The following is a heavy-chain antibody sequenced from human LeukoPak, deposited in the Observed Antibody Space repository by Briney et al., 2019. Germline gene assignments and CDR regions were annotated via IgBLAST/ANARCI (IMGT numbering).Heavy chain of an antibody. Sequence: SETLSLTCTVSAASMKTYYWTWIRQSPGKGLEWLGYIYYSGSANYNPSLRNRVTILVDTSKSQFSLNLTSVTSADTAIYYCAREGVEMTTAYYFDFWGQGILVTVSS. D-gene: IGHD2-21*01. CDR1: AASMKTYY. CDR3: AREGVEMTTAYYFDF. J-gene: IGHJ4*02. V-gene: IGHV4-59*01. CDR2: IYYSGSA.